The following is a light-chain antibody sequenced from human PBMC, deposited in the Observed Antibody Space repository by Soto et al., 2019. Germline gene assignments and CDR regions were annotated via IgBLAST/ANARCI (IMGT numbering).Light chain of an antibody. CDR1: QSVSSSY. V-gene: IGKV3-20*01. J-gene: IGKJ2*01. CDR3: QQYGSSSYT. CDR2: GAS. Sequence: EIVLTQSPGTLSLSPGERATLSCRASQSVSSSYLAWYQQKPGQAPRLLIYGASGRATGIPDRFSGSGSGTDFTLTISRLEPEDFAVYYCQQYGSSSYTFGQGTKLKIK.